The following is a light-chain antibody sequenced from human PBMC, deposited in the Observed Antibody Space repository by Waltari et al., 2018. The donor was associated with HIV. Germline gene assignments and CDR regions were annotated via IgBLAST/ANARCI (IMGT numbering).Light chain of an antibody. CDR1: SSDVGRYNY. Sequence: QSALTQPASVSGSPGQSITLSCTGASSDVGRYNYVSWYQHHPGKAPKLIIYDGSNRHSGVSNRFCGSKSGTTASLAISGLQAEDEADYYCSSYTSSRTVVFGGGTKLTVL. V-gene: IGLV2-14*03. CDR2: DGS. J-gene: IGLJ2*01. CDR3: SSYTSSRTVV.